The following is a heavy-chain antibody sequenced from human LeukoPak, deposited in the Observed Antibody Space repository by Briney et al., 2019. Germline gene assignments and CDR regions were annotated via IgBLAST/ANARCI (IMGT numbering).Heavy chain of an antibody. J-gene: IGHJ4*02. CDR3: AKRNTMVRGGPCFDY. V-gene: IGHV3-21*04. CDR2: ISSSSSYI. CDR1: GFTFSSYS. D-gene: IGHD3-10*01. Sequence: GGSLRLSCVASGFTFSSYSMNWVRQAPGKGLEWVSSISSSSSYIYYADSVKGRFTISRDNAKNSLYLQMNDLRPDDTAIYYCAKRNTMVRGGPCFDYWGQGLLVTVSS.